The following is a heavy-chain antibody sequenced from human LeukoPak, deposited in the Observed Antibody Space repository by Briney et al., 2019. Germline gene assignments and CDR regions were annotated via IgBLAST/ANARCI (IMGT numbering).Heavy chain of an antibody. J-gene: IGHJ4*02. CDR2: IYYIGTT. CDR1: GGSFSSSSYS. Sequence: TSETLSLTCTVSGGSFSSSSYSWGWIRQPPGKGLEWIAYIYYIGTTNSNPSLKSRVTISLDTSKNQFSLQLSSVTAADTAVYYCARLHPDRDGYMRRSFDSWGQGTLVTVSS. V-gene: IGHV4-61*05. D-gene: IGHD5-24*01. CDR3: ARLHPDRDGYMRRSFDS.